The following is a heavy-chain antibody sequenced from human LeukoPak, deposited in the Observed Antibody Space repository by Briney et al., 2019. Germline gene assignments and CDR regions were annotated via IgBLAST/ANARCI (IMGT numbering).Heavy chain of an antibody. CDR1: GGSFSGYY. D-gene: IGHD6-25*01. V-gene: IGHV4-34*01. Sequence: SETLSLTCAVYGGSFSGYYWSWIRQPPGKGLEWIGEINHSGSTNYNPSLKSRITISVDTSKNQFSLKLSSVTAADTAVYYCASIAANYFDYWGQGTLVTVSS. CDR3: ASIAANYFDY. J-gene: IGHJ4*02. CDR2: INHSGST.